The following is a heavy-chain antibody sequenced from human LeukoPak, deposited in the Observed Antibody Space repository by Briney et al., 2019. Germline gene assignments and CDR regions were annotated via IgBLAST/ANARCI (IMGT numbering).Heavy chain of an antibody. D-gene: IGHD6-25*01. J-gene: IGHJ4*02. Sequence: SETLSLTCTVSGATIRSYFWHWIRQPPGKGLEWIGYFYFSGSTNYNPSLTSRVTIPVDTSKDQFSLKLSSPTPAGTAVYYSARVAAAGTLWGRGTRVTVSS. CDR3: ARVAAAGTL. CDR1: GATIRSYF. V-gene: IGHV4-59*01. CDR2: FYFSGST.